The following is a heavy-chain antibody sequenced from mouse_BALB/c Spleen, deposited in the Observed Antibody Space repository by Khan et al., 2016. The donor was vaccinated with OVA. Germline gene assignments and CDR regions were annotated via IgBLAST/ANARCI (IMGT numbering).Heavy chain of an antibody. CDR3: ARAHYYGYYFDY. J-gene: IGHJ2*01. Sequence: VQLKESGPGLVKPSQSLSLTCTVTGYSITSGYVWNWIRQLPGNKLEWMGYISYSGVTSYTPSLKSRIAITRDTSKNQFFLQLNSVTTEDTATYYCARAHYYGYYFDYWGQGTTLTVSS. CDR1: GYSITSGYV. V-gene: IGHV3-2*02. CDR2: ISYSGVT. D-gene: IGHD1-2*01.